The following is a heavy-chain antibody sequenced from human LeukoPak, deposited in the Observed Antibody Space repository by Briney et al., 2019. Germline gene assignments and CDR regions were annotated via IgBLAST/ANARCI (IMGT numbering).Heavy chain of an antibody. CDR3: ACYYDSSGYRFDY. V-gene: IGHV4-39*07. J-gene: IGHJ4*02. CDR2: INFSGST. CDR1: GGSSSSGSYY. D-gene: IGHD3-22*01. Sequence: SETLSLTCTVSGGSSSSGSYYWGWIRQPPGKGLEWLGSINFSGSTNYNPSLKSRVSMSVDKSKNQFSLKLSSVTAADTAVYYCACYYDSSGYRFDYWGQGALVTVSS.